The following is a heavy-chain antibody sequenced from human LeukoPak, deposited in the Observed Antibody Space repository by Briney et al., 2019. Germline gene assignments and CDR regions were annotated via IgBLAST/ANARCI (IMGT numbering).Heavy chain of an antibody. CDR1: GGSISTYY. Sequence: SETLSLTCTVSGGSISTYYWNWIRQPPGKGLEWIGYIYYSGTTNYNPSLKSRVSMSVDTSKNQFSLKLSSVTAADTAVYYCARGSSGWYGKNWFDPWGQGTLVTVSS. J-gene: IGHJ5*02. V-gene: IGHV4-59*01. D-gene: IGHD6-19*01. CDR3: ARGSSGWYGKNWFDP. CDR2: IYYSGTT.